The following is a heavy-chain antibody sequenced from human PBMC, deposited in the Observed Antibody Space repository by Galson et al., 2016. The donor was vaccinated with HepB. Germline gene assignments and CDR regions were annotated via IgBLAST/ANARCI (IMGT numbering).Heavy chain of an antibody. V-gene: IGHV4-39*01. D-gene: IGHD2-15*01. Sequence: ETLSLTCTVSGGSISTTLYYWDWIRQPPGKGLEWIGSIYYRGITYYNPSLQSRVSMSADTSKNQVSLNLRSLTAADTAVFYCARRVRTTRSTNFDYWGQGILVAVSA. CDR3: ARRVRTTRSTNFDY. CDR1: GGSISTTLYY. J-gene: IGHJ4*02. CDR2: IYYRGIT.